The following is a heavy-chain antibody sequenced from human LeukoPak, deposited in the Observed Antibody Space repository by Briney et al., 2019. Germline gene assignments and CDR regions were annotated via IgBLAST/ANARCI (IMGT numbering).Heavy chain of an antibody. J-gene: IGHJ5*02. CDR2: ISGSGGST. CDR3: AKDEQGDCNRTSCYRWFDP. V-gene: IGHV3-23*01. D-gene: IGHD2-2*01. Sequence: GGSLRLSCAASGFTFSRYAMSWVRQAPGKGLEWVSAISGSGGSTNYADSVKGRLTISRDNSKNTLYLQMNSLRAEDTAVYYCAKDEQGDCNRTSCYRWFDPWGQGTLVTVSS. CDR1: GFTFSRYA.